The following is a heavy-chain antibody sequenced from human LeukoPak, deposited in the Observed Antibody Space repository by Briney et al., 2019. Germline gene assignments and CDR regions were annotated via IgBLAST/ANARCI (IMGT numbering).Heavy chain of an antibody. D-gene: IGHD3-22*01. V-gene: IGHV3-30-3*01. Sequence: GRSLRLSCAASGFTFSSYAMHWVRQAPGKGLEWVAVISYDGSNKYYADSVKGRFTISRDNSKNTLYLQMNSLRAEDTAVYYCARDYYDSSGYYPLGSSVGYWGQGTLVTVSS. CDR1: GFTFSSYA. CDR2: ISYDGSNK. CDR3: ARDYYDSSGYYPLGSSVGY. J-gene: IGHJ4*02.